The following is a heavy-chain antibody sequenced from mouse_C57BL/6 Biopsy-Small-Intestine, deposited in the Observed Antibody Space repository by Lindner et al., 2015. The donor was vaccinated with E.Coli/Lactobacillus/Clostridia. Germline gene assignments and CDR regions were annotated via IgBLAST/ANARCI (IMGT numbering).Heavy chain of an antibody. V-gene: IGHV1-66*01. CDR3: ARSGQLRLGYFDY. CDR2: IYPGSGNT. J-gene: IGHJ2*01. Sequence: VQLQESGPELVKPGASVKIPCKASGYSFTSYYIHWVKQRPGQGLEWIGWIYPGSGNTKYNEKFKGKATLTADTSSSTAYMQLSSLTSEDSAVYYCARSGQLRLGYFDYWGQGTTLTVSS. CDR1: GYSFTSYY. D-gene: IGHD3-2*02.